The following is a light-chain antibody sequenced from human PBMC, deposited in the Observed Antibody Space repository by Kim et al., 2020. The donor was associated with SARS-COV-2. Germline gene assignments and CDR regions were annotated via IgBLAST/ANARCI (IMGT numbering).Light chain of an antibody. CDR3: QVWDSSTAGVV. J-gene: IGLJ2*01. V-gene: IGLV3-9*01. CDR2: RDS. CDR1: NIGSKN. Sequence: LGQTARITCGGNNIGSKNVHWYQQKPGQAPVLVIYRDSNRPSGIPERFSGSNSGNTATLTISRAQAGDEADYYCQVWDSSTAGVVFGGGTQLTVL.